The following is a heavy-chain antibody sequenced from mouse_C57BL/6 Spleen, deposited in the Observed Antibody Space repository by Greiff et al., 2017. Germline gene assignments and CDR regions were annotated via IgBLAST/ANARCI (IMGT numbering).Heavy chain of an antibody. Sequence: EVQGVESGGDLVKPGGSLKLSCAASGFTFSSYGMSWVRQTPDKRLEWVATISSGGSYTYYPDSVKGRFTISRDNAKNTLYLQMSSLKSEDTAMYYCASQSDYDWFAYWGQGTLVTVSA. D-gene: IGHD2-4*01. J-gene: IGHJ3*01. CDR3: ASQSDYDWFAY. CDR1: GFTFSSYG. CDR2: ISSGGSYT. V-gene: IGHV5-6*01.